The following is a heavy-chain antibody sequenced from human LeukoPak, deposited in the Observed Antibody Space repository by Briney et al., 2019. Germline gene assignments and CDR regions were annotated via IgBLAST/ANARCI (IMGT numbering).Heavy chain of an antibody. Sequence: SETLSLTCAVYGGSFSGYYWSWIRQPPGKGLEHIWNIYDSGSTYYNPCLKSRVTISVATSKNQFSLKLSSVPAADTAVYYCARTYSGRSYYFDCWGQGTLVTVSS. CDR1: GGSFSGYY. CDR2: IYDSGST. V-gene: IGHV4-59*01. J-gene: IGHJ4*02. CDR3: ARTYSGRSYYFDC. D-gene: IGHD1-26*01.